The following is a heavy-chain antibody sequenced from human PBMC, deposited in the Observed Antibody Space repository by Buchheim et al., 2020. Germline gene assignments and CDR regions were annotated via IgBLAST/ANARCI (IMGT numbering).Heavy chain of an antibody. CDR3: AHSQRGEWDLYRSRFVFFDH. Sequence: QITLKESGPALVKPTQTLTLTCTFSGFSISSSGVSVGWIRQPPGKALEWLALIFWDDDARYSPSLQSRLTITKDSSKNVVVLTMSNMDPEDTATYHCAHSQRGEWDLYRSRFVFFDHWGQGTL. CDR2: IFWDDDA. J-gene: IGHJ4*02. CDR1: GFSISSSGVS. D-gene: IGHD6-19*01. V-gene: IGHV2-5*02.